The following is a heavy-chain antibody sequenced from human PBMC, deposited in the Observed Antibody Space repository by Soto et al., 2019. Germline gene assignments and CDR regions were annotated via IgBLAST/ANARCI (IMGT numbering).Heavy chain of an antibody. CDR1: GFTFSDYP. Sequence: GGSLILSCAASGFTFSDYPMHWVRQAPGKGLEWVSGISWNSGSIGYADSVKGRFTISRDNAKNSLYLQMNSLRAEDTAVYYCARGDYYDTSGPLSDAFDIRGQGTMVTCSS. J-gene: IGHJ3*02. V-gene: IGHV3-9*01. CDR2: ISWNSGSI. D-gene: IGHD3-22*01. CDR3: ARGDYYDTSGPLSDAFDI.